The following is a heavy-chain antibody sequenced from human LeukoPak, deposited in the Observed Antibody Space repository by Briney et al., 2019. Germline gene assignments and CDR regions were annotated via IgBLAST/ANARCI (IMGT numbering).Heavy chain of an antibody. J-gene: IGHJ4*02. V-gene: IGHV3-7*01. CDR2: IKNDGTVK. Sequence: GGSLRLSCAASGFTFSSYAMTWVRQAPGKGLEWVANIKNDGTVKNYVDSVKGRFTISRDNAKNSLYLQMNSLRAEDTGVYYCAKDSYSKGDYWGQGVLVAVSS. D-gene: IGHD5-18*01. CDR3: AKDSYSKGDY. CDR1: GFTFSSYA.